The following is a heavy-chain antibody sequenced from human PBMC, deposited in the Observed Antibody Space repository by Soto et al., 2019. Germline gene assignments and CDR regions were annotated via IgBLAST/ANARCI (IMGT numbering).Heavy chain of an antibody. V-gene: IGHV3-23*01. J-gene: IGHJ4*02. CDR1: GFNFDNYP. D-gene: IGHD1-1*01. CDR3: TRYGGPTQPHDLDH. Sequence: EVQLLESGGGLVQPGGSLRLSCAASGFNFDNYPMGWVRQAPGKGLQWVSSIFETDDATVYTDSVQGRFFISRDNSKYTLYLQMTTLRVEDTAGYHCTRYGGPTQPHDLDHWGQGILVTVSS. CDR2: IFETDDAT.